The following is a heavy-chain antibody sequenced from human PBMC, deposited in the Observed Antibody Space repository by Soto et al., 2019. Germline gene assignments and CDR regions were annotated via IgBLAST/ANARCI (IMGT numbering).Heavy chain of an antibody. V-gene: IGHV4-31*03. J-gene: IGHJ4*02. CDR1: GGSISSGGYY. CDR3: AGEQKGWGRTYDY. D-gene: IGHD7-27*01. CDR2: IYYSGST. Sequence: QVQLQESGPGLVKPSQTLSLTCTVSGGSISSGGYYWSWIRQHPGKGLEWIGYIYYSGSTYYNPSRKIRVTISVGTTKNQFCLKLSSVTAADTAVYYCAGEQKGWGRTYDYWGQGTLVTVSS.